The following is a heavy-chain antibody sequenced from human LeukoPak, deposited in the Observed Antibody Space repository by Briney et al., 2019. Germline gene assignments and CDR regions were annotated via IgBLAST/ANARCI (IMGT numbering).Heavy chain of an antibody. Sequence: SETLSLTCTVSGGSISSGDYYWSWIRQPPGKGLEWIGYMYYSGSTYYNPSLKSRVTISIDTSKNQFSLKLSSVTAADTAVYYCARPYYYDSRIDPWGQGTLVTVYS. D-gene: IGHD3-22*01. CDR3: ARPYYYDSRIDP. V-gene: IGHV4-30-4*01. CDR2: MYYSGST. J-gene: IGHJ5*02. CDR1: GGSISSGDYY.